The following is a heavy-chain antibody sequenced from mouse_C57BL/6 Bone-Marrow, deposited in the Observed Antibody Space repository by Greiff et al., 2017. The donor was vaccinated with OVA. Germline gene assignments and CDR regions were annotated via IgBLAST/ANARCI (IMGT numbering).Heavy chain of an antibody. CDR2: IDPANGNT. V-gene: IGHV14-3*01. J-gene: IGHJ4*01. D-gene: IGHD1-1*01. Sequence: EVKLVESVAELVRPGASVKLSCTASGFNIKNTYMHWVKQRPEQGLEWIGRIDPANGNTKYAPKFQGKATITADTSSNTAYLQLSSLTSEDTAIYYCASLYYYGSRYYAMDYWGQGTSVTVSS. CDR1: GFNIKNTY. CDR3: ASLYYYGSRYYAMDY.